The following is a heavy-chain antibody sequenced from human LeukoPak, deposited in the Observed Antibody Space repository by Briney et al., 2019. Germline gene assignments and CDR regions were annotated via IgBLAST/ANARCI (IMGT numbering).Heavy chain of an antibody. CDR1: GITFSSYG. D-gene: IGHD6-13*01. J-gene: IGHJ6*03. V-gene: IGHV3-33*06. Sequence: GGSLRLSCAASGITFSSYGMHWVRQAPGKGLEWVAVIWYDGSNEYYADSVKGRITISRDNFKNTVYLQMDSLRAEDTAVYFCAKEGQQLGYYYYYMDVWGKGTTVTVSS. CDR3: AKEGQQLGYYYYYMDV. CDR2: IWYDGSNE.